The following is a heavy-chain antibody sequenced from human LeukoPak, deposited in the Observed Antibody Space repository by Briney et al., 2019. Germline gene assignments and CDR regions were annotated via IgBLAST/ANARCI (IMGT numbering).Heavy chain of an antibody. V-gene: IGHV1-46*01. CDR2: INPSGGSI. Sequence: AASVTVSCKASGYIFTSYYIYWVRQAPGQGLEWMGIINPSGGSIRYAQKFQGRVTMTRDTSTSTVYMELSSLRSDDTAVYYCARDVGEYCSSTNCYASHYWGQGTLVTVSS. J-gene: IGHJ4*02. CDR3: ARDVGEYCSSTNCYASHY. CDR1: GYIFTSYY. D-gene: IGHD2-2*01.